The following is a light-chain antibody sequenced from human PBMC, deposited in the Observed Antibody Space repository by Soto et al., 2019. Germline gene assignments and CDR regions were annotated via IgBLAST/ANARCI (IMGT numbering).Light chain of an antibody. CDR3: AAWDDSLSGGV. V-gene: IGLV1-47*01. Sequence: QSVLTQPPSASGTPGQRVTISCSGSSSNIGSNYVYWYQQLPGTAPKLLIYRNNQRPSGVPDRFSGSKSGTSASLAISGLRSEAEADYYCAAWDDSLSGGVFGGGTQLTGL. J-gene: IGLJ3*02. CDR2: RNN. CDR1: SSNIGSNY.